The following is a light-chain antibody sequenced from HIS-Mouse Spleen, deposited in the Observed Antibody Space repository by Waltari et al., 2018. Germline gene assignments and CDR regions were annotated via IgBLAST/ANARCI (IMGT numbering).Light chain of an antibody. CDR3: CSYAGSSTWV. CDR1: SSDVGSYNL. CDR2: EGS. J-gene: IGLJ3*02. Sequence: QSALTQPASVSGSRGQSITIPCTGTSSDVGSYNLVSWYHQHPGKAPKLMIYEGSKRPSGVSNRFSGSKSGNTASLTISGLQAEDEADYYCCSYAGSSTWVFGGGTKLTVL. V-gene: IGLV2-23*01.